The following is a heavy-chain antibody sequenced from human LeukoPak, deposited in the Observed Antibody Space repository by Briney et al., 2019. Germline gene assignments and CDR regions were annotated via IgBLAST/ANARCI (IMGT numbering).Heavy chain of an antibody. V-gene: IGHV4-4*07. J-gene: IGHJ4*02. Sequence: SETLSLTCTVSGGSISNYYWSWIRQPAGKGLEWIGRIYTSGSTNYNPSLKSRVTMSVDTSKNQFSLKLSSLTAADTAVYYCARVSLVRGAPDYYFDYWGQGTLVTVSS. D-gene: IGHD3-10*01. CDR2: IYTSGST. CDR3: ARVSLVRGAPDYYFDY. CDR1: GGSISNYY.